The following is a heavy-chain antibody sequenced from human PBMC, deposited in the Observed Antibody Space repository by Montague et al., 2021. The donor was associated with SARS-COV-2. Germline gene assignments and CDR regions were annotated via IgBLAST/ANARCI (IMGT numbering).Heavy chain of an antibody. V-gene: IGHV4-39*07. D-gene: IGHD5-18*01. Sequence: SETLSLTCTVSGGSIISSSYYWGWIRQPSGKGLEWIGSIYYSGSTYYNPSLKSRVTISVDTSKNQFSLKLSSVTAADTAVYYCARGIRRTWIQLWVRSGFDYWGQGTLVTVSS. CDR1: GGSIISSSYY. CDR3: ARGIRRTWIQLWVRSGFDY. J-gene: IGHJ4*02. CDR2: IYYSGST.